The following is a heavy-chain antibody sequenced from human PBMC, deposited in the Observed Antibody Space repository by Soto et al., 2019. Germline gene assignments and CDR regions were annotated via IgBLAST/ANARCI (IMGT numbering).Heavy chain of an antibody. Sequence: QVQLVESGGGLVKPGGSLRLSCAASGFTFSDYYMSWIRQAPGKGLEWVSYISSSSSYTNYADSVKGRFTISRDNAKNSLYLQMNSLRAEDTAVYYCARSGYSIGWYTGDYYYYGMDVWGQGTTVTVSS. CDR2: ISSSSSYT. D-gene: IGHD6-19*01. V-gene: IGHV3-11*06. J-gene: IGHJ6*02. CDR1: GFTFSDYY. CDR3: ARSGYSIGWYTGDYYYYGMDV.